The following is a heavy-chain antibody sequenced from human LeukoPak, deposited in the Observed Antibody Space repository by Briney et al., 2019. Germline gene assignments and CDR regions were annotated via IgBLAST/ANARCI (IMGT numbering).Heavy chain of an antibody. D-gene: IGHD6-13*01. Sequence: PSETLSLTCTVSGGSISSYYWSWIRQPPGKGLEWIGYIYTSGSTNYNPSLKSRVTISVDTSKNQFSLKLSSVTAADTAVYYCARQMAAAGTGWFDPWGQGTLVTVSP. J-gene: IGHJ5*02. CDR3: ARQMAAAGTGWFDP. CDR2: IYTSGST. CDR1: GGSISSYY. V-gene: IGHV4-4*09.